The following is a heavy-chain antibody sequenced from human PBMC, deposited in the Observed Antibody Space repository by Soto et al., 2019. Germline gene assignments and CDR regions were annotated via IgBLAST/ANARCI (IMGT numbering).Heavy chain of an antibody. Sequence: GGSLRLSCATSGFPFNDYYMTWIRQAPGKGLEWLSHISPKSTFRNYADSVKGRFTISRDNTESSLFLQMNSLGVDDTAVYSCVRGGGGGLFEHWGQGVLVTVSS. V-gene: IGHV3-11*06. CDR1: GFPFNDYY. D-gene: IGHD2-21*01. CDR2: ISPKSTFR. J-gene: IGHJ4*02. CDR3: VRGGGGGLFEH.